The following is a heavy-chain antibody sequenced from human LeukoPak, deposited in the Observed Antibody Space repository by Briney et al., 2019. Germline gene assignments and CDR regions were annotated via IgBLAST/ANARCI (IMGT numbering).Heavy chain of an antibody. CDR1: GFTVSYNY. Sequence: PGGSLRLSCAASGFTVSYNYMNWVRQAPGKGLEWVSVIYTDDNTYYADSVKGRFTISRDNSKNTLYLQMNSLRAEDTAVYYCAREGYHSNGYYDLWGQGTLVTVSS. J-gene: IGHJ4*02. D-gene: IGHD3-22*01. CDR2: IYTDDNT. V-gene: IGHV3-53*01. CDR3: AREGYHSNGYYDL.